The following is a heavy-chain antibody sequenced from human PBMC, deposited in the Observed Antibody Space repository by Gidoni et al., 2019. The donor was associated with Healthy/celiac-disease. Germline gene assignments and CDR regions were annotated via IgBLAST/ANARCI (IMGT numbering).Heavy chain of an antibody. CDR3: TTDRGYGDYVDY. D-gene: IGHD4-17*01. V-gene: IGHV3-15*01. J-gene: IGHJ4*02. Sequence: EVQLVESGGGLVKPGGSLRLSCAASGFTFSNAWMSWVRQAPGKGLEWVGRIKSKTDGGTTDYAAPVKGRFTISRDDSKNTLYLQMNSLKTEDTAVYYCTTDRGYGDYVDYWGQGTLVTVSS. CDR1: GFTFSNAW. CDR2: IKSKTDGGTT.